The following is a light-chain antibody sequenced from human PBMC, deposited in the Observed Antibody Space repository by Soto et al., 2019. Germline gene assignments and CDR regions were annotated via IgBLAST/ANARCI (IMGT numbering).Light chain of an antibody. V-gene: IGLV2-14*01. Sequence: QSVLTQPASVSGSPRQSIAISCTGSSSDIGIYKYVSWYQQHPGKVPKLIIYEVTNRPSGVSNRFSGSKSGNTASLTISGLQAEDEADYYCSSYTTSSTRVFGTGTKLTVL. CDR3: SSYTTSSTRV. CDR2: EVT. CDR1: SSDIGIYKY. J-gene: IGLJ1*01.